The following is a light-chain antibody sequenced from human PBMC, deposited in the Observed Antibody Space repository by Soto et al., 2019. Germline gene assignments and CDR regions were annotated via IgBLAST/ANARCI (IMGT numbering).Light chain of an antibody. V-gene: IGKV3D-20*02. J-gene: IGKJ5*01. CDR2: GAS. CDR1: QSVSNNY. CDR3: HQRQYWPPIT. Sequence: EIVCTQSPCTLSLSPWERATLSCMAIQSVSNNYLAWYQQKPGQAPRLLIYGASNRATGIPDRFSGSGSGTDFTLTISSLEPEDFAVYYCHQRQYWPPITFGQGTRLE.